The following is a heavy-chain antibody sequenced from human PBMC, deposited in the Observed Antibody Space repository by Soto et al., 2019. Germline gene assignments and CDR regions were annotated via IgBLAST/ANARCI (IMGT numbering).Heavy chain of an antibody. D-gene: IGHD1-7*01. Sequence: QVQLVQSGAEVKKPGASVKVSGKSSGYTFTSYASNWVRQATGPGLEWMGWMNPNSGNTGYAQKFQGQVSMTRSTSVSTAYMELSSLRSEDTAVYYCARGSDWNWRSNFDYRGQGTLVTVSS. CDR3: ARGSDWNWRSNFDY. V-gene: IGHV1-8*01. J-gene: IGHJ4*02. CDR2: MNPNSGNT. CDR1: GYTFTSYA.